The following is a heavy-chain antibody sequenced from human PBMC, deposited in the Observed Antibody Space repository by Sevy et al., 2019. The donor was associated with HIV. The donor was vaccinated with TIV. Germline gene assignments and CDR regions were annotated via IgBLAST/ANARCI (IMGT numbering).Heavy chain of an antibody. D-gene: IGHD1-7*01. CDR2: INPNSGGT. Sequence: GESLKISCKASGYTFTGYYMHWVRQAPGQGLEWMGWINPNSGGTNYAQKFQDRVTMTRDTSINTAYMELSRLRSDDTALYYCARDMELVDEGTQEFFYWGQGTLVTVSS. CDR1: GYTFTGYY. V-gene: IGHV1-2*02. J-gene: IGHJ4*02. CDR3: ARDMELVDEGTQEFFY.